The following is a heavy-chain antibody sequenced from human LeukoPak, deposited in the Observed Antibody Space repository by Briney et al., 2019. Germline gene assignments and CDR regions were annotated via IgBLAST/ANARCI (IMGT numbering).Heavy chain of an antibody. Sequence: GGSLRLSCAASGFTFSTYAVNWVRQAPGKGLEWVSTISGSGDSTYYADSVKGRFTISRDNSKNTLYLQMNSLRAEDTAVYYCARDRSGFDYWGQGTLVTVSS. CDR1: GFTFSTYA. D-gene: IGHD6-19*01. V-gene: IGHV3-23*01. J-gene: IGHJ4*02. CDR3: ARDRSGFDY. CDR2: ISGSGDST.